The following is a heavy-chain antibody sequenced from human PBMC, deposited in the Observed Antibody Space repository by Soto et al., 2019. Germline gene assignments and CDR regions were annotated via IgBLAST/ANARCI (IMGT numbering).Heavy chain of an antibody. V-gene: IGHV3-23*01. CDR2: ISGSGGST. CDR1: GFTCSSHA. Sequence: SLRLSRASYGFTCSSHAMSCVRQAPVKGVEWVSAISGSGGSTYYADYVKGRFTIYRDNSKNTLYLQMNSLRAEDTAVYLCPRDPGNFDSGSTYFDYWGQGTLLAVTS. D-gene: IGHD3-10*01. CDR3: PRDPGNFDSGSTYFDY. J-gene: IGHJ4*02.